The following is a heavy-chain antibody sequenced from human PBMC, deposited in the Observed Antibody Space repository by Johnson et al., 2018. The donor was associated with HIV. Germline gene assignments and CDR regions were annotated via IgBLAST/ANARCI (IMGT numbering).Heavy chain of an antibody. CDR1: GFIVSTNY. CDR3: AKVGGYSGYGHLEAFDI. D-gene: IGHD5-12*01. J-gene: IGHJ3*02. CDR2: ISGSGYRT. V-gene: IGHV3-23*04. Sequence: VQLVESGGGLVQPGGSLRLSCAASGFIVSTNYMNWVRQAPGKGLEWVSPISGSGYRTYYADSVKVRFTISRDNSKNTLYLQMNSLRAEDTALYYFAKVGGYSGYGHLEAFDIWGQGTMVTVSS.